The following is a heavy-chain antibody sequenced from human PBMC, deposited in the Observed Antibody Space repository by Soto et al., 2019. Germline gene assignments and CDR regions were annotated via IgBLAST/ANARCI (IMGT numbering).Heavy chain of an antibody. Sequence: ASVKVSCKASGYTFTSYGISWVRQAPGQGLEWMGWISAYNGNTNYAQKLQGRVTMTTDTSTSTAYMELRSLRSDDTAVYYCARDPLVGATSYNWFDPWGQGTLVTVSS. CDR1: GYTFTSYG. V-gene: IGHV1-18*01. J-gene: IGHJ5*02. CDR2: ISAYNGNT. D-gene: IGHD1-26*01. CDR3: ARDPLVGATSYNWFDP.